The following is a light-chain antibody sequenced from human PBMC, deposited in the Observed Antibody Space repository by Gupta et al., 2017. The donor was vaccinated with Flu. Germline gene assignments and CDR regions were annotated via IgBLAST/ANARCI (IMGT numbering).Light chain of an antibody. Sequence: DIVMTQSPLSLPVTPGEPASISCRSSQSLLHRNGYNYLDWYLQKPGQSPQLLIYLGSNRASGVPDRVSGSGSGTDFTLKISRVEAEDVGVYYCMQTLHTPLSFGQGTKLEIK. CDR3: MQTLHTPLS. V-gene: IGKV2-28*01. J-gene: IGKJ2*03. CDR1: QSLLHRNGYNY. CDR2: LGS.